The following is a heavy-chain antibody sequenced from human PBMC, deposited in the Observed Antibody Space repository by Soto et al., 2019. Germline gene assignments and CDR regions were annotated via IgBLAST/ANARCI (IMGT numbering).Heavy chain of an antibody. V-gene: IGHV3-23*01. D-gene: IGHD3-10*01. CDR2: ISGSGGRT. CDR3: AKVPWVEYGSGNYSMDG. CDR1: GFTFSSYA. J-gene: IGHJ6*04. Sequence: PGGSLRLSCAASGFTFSSYAMSWFRQAPGKGLEWVSAISGSGGRTYYADSVKGRFTISRDNSKNTLYLQMNILRAEDTAVYYCAKVPWVEYGSGNYSMDGWGKGNKVTVDS.